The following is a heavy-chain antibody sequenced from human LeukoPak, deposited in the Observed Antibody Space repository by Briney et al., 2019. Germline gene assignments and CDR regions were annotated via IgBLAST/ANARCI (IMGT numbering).Heavy chain of an antibody. J-gene: IGHJ6*02. CDR1: GYTFTSYG. D-gene: IGHD4-17*01. Sequence: ASVKVSCKASGYTFTSYGISWVRQAPGQGLEWMGWISAYNGNTNYAQKLQGRVTMTTDTSTSTACMELRSLRSDDTAVYYCASTHDYGDYNRRLPDYYYGMDVWGQGTTVTVSS. CDR3: ASTHDYGDYNRRLPDYYYGMDV. CDR2: ISAYNGNT. V-gene: IGHV1-18*01.